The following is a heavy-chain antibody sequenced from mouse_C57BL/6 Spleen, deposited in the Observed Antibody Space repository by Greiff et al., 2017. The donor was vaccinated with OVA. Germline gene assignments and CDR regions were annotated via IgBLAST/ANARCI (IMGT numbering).Heavy chain of an antibody. CDR2: IWSGGST. V-gene: IGHV2-2*01. D-gene: IGHD2-3*01. J-gene: IGHJ3*01. CDR3: ARTPEDGYFAWFAY. CDR1: GFSLTSYG. Sequence: QVQLQQSGPGLVQPSQSLSITCTVSGFSLTSYGVHWVRQSPGKGLEWLGVIWSGGSTDYNAAFISRLSISKDNSKSQVFFKMNSLQADDTAIYYCARTPEDGYFAWFAYWGQGTLVTVSA.